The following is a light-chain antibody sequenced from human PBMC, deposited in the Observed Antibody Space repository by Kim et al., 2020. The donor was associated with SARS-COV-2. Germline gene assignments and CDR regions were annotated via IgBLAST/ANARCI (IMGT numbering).Light chain of an antibody. V-gene: IGLV4-69*01. CDR1: RGHSTYD. CDR3: QNWGTDIQV. Sequence: ASGKLSCTLSRGHSTYDIAGNQQQQEKGPRYLMKLNSDGSHSKGDGIPDRCSGSSSGAERYLTISSLQYEDEADYYCQNWGTDIQVFGGGTQLTVL. CDR2: LNSDGSH. J-gene: IGLJ7*01.